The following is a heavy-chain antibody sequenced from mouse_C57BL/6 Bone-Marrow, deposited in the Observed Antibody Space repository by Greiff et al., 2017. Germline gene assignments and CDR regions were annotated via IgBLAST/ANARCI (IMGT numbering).Heavy chain of an antibody. Sequence: QVQLQQPGAELVKPGASVKLSCKASGYTFTSYWMHWVKQRPGQGLEWIGMIHPNSGSTNYNEKFKSKATLTVDKSSSTAYMQLSRLTSEDYAVYYCARGNSGFDGSSFYYYAMDYCGQGTSVTVSS. CDR1: GYTFTSYW. J-gene: IGHJ4*01. CDR3: ARGNSGFDGSSFYYYAMDY. D-gene: IGHD1-1*01. V-gene: IGHV1-64*01. CDR2: IHPNSGST.